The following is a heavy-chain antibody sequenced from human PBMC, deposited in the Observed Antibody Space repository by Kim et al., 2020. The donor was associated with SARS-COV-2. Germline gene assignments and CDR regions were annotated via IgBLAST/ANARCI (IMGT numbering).Heavy chain of an antibody. J-gene: IGHJ4*02. D-gene: IGHD3-16*02. CDR3: ARDFVTLAGGSPGD. Sequence: ADAVKGRCTNSRDKSKNTLYLQMNSLRAEDTAVDYCARDFVTLAGGSPGDWGQGTLVTVSS. V-gene: IGHV3-30*01.